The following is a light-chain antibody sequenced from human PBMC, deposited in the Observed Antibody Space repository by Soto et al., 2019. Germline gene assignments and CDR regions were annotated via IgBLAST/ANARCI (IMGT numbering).Light chain of an antibody. J-gene: IGLJ1*01. Sequence: QSVLTQPPSVSGAPGQRVTISCTGSSSNIGAGYDVHWYQQLPGTAPKLLIYGNSKRPSGVPDRFSGSKSGTSASLAITGLQAEDEADYYCQSYDSSLSGCVFGTGPKLTVL. V-gene: IGLV1-40*01. CDR1: SSNIGAGYD. CDR3: QSYDSSLSGCV. CDR2: GNS.